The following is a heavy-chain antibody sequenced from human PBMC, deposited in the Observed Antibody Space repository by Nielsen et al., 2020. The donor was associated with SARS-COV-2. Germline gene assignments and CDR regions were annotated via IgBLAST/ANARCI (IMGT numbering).Heavy chain of an antibody. CDR3: ATSGRYY. J-gene: IGHJ4*02. V-gene: IGHV3-23*01. Sequence: ESLKISCAASVFTFSSYAISWVRQAPGKGLEWVSTISGSGSSTYYADAVKGRFTVSRDNSKNTLYLQMNSLRAEDTAVYFCATSGRYYWGQGTLVTVSS. D-gene: IGHD1-26*01. CDR1: VFTFSSYA. CDR2: ISGSGSST.